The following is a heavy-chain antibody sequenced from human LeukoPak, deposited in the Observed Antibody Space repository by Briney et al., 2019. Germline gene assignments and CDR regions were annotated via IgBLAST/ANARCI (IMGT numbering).Heavy chain of an antibody. V-gene: IGHV1-8*01. CDR2: MNPNSGNT. D-gene: IGHD2-2*01. Sequence: EASVKVSCKASGYTFTSYDINWVRQATGQGLEWMGWMNPNSGNTGYAQKFQGRVTMTRDTSISTAYMELSRLRSDDTAVYYCAKGLVVVPAGVDYWGQGTLVTVSS. CDR1: GYTFTSYD. J-gene: IGHJ4*02. CDR3: AKGLVVVPAGVDY.